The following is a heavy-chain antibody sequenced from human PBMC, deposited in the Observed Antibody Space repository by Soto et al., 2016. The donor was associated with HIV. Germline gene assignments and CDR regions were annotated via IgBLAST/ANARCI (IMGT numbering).Heavy chain of an antibody. CDR2: ISWNSGSI. CDR3: AKARGYYYDHYYFDY. J-gene: IGHJ4*02. D-gene: IGHD3-22*01. CDR1: GFTFDDYA. V-gene: IGHV3-9*03. Sequence: EVQLVESGGGLVQPGRSLRLSCAASGFTFDDYAMHWVRQAPGKGLEWVSGISWNSGSIGYADSVKGRFTISRDNAKNSLYLQMNSLRAEDMALYYCAKARGYYYDHYYFDYVGPGNPGHRLL.